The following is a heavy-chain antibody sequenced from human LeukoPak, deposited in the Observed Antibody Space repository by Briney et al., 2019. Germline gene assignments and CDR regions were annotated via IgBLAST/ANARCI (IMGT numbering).Heavy chain of an antibody. Sequence: GGSLRLSCAASGFTFNSYAMYWVRQAPGKGLGWVSGIFGSGGSAHYADAVKGRFTISRDTSKNTLYLQMNSLRAEDAAVYYCAKYRGFGDSYDSWGQGTLVTVSS. CDR3: AKYRGFGDSYDS. D-gene: IGHD3-10*01. CDR1: GFTFNSYA. CDR2: IFGSGGSA. J-gene: IGHJ4*02. V-gene: IGHV3-23*01.